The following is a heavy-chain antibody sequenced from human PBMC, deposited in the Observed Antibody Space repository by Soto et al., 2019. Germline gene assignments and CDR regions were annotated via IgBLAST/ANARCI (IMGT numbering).Heavy chain of an antibody. CDR2: ISTYNGNT. CDR3: ARGGSTGQRYLDY. V-gene: IGHV1-18*01. CDR1: GYTFASSG. J-gene: IGHJ4*02. Sequence: QVQLVQSGAEVKKPGASVKVSCEASGYTFASSGITWMRQAPGQGLEWMGWISTYNGNTKYAQKFQGRLTLTTDTSTNTAYMERTSLTSDDTAVYYCARGGSTGQRYLDYWGQGTLVTVSS. D-gene: IGHD2-8*02.